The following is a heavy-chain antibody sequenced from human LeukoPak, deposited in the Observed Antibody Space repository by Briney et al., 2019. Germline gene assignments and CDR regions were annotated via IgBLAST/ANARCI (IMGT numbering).Heavy chain of an antibody. CDR3: ARESGSGWAYDAFDI. CDR1: GYTFTGYY. Sequence: ASVKVSCKASGYTFTGYYMHWVRQAPGQGLEWMGWINPNSGGTNYAQKFQGWVTMTRDTSISTAYMELSRLRSDDTAVYYCARESGSGWAYDAFDIWGQGTMVTVSS. J-gene: IGHJ3*02. V-gene: IGHV1-2*04. D-gene: IGHD6-19*01. CDR2: INPNSGGT.